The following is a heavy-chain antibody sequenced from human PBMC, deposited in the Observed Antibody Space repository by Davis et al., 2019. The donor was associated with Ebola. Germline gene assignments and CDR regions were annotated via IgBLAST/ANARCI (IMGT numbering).Heavy chain of an antibody. CDR2: IIPILGIA. V-gene: IGHV1-69*04. Sequence: SVKVSCKASGGTFSSYAISWVRQAPGQGLEWMGRIIPILGIANYAQKFQGRVTITADKSTSTAYMELSSLRSEDTAVYYCARTLGYCSNGVCYKGHWYFDLWGRGTLVTVSS. CDR3: ARTLGYCSNGVCYKGHWYFDL. CDR1: GGTFSSYA. D-gene: IGHD2-8*01. J-gene: IGHJ2*01.